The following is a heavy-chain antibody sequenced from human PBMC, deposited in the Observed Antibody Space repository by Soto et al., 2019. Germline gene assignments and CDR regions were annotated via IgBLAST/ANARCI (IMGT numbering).Heavy chain of an antibody. CDR1: GGTFSSYT. V-gene: IGHV1-69*02. CDR2: IIPILGIA. Sequence: QVQLVQSGAEVKKPGSSVKVSCKASGGTFSSYTISWVRQAPGQGLEWMGRIIPILGIANYAQKFQGRVRITADKSTSTADRELSSLRSEDTAVYYCAIGYSSGWYAEYFQHWGQGTLVTVSS. J-gene: IGHJ1*01. D-gene: IGHD6-19*01. CDR3: AIGYSSGWYAEYFQH.